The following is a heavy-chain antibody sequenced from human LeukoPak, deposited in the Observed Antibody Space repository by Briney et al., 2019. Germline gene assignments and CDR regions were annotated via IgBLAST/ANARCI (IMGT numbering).Heavy chain of an antibody. CDR1: GFTFSSYS. CDR3: ARDRYGGYADHY. Sequence: GGSLRLSCAASGFTFSSYSMNWVRQAPGKGLVWVSSISSSSSYIYYADSVKGRFTISRDNAKNSLYLQMNSLRAGDTAVYYCARDRYGGYADHYWGQGTLVTVSS. J-gene: IGHJ4*02. V-gene: IGHV3-21*01. CDR2: ISSSSSYI. D-gene: IGHD1-26*01.